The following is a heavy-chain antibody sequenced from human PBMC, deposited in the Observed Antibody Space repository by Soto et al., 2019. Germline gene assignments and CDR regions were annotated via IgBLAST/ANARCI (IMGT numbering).Heavy chain of an antibody. CDR3: ARAVSYGYFDY. V-gene: IGHV3-53*01. Sequence: GGSLRLSCAASGFTVTSKSMSWVRQAPGKGLEWVSVIYTGGSTNHADSVKGRFTISRDTSKNTLDLQMNTLGPDDTAVYYCARAVSYGYFDYWGQGTLVTVSS. CDR1: GFTVTSKS. J-gene: IGHJ4*02. CDR2: IYTGGST. D-gene: IGHD3-10*01.